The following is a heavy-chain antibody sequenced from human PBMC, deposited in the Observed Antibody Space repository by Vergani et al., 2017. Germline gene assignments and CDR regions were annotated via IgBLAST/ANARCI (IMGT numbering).Heavy chain of an antibody. CDR3: ARLGRYYYDSSGYYRGPFDP. J-gene: IGHJ5*02. D-gene: IGHD3-22*01. CDR1: GSSISSVSYY. V-gene: IGHV4-61*02. CDR2: IYVSGST. Sequence: QVQLQESGPGLVKPSQTLSLTCTVSGSSISSVSYYWSWIRQPAGKGLEWIGRIYVSGSTNYNPSLKSRVTMSVDTSKNQFSLKLSSVTAADTAVYYFARLGRYYYDSSGYYRGPFDPWGQGTLVTVSS.